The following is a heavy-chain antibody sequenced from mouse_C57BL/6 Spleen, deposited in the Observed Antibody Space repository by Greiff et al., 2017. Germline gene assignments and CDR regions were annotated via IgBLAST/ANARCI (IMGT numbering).Heavy chain of an antibody. CDR2: IDPSDSET. V-gene: IGHV1-52*01. CDR3: ARWGFAY. J-gene: IGHJ3*01. CDR1: GYTFTSYW. Sequence: QVQLQQPGAELVRPGSSVKLSCKASGYTFTSYWMHWVKQRPIQGLEWIGNIDPSDSETHYNQKFKDKATMTVDKSSSTAYMQLSSLSSEDSAVYYCARWGFAYWGQGTLVTVSA.